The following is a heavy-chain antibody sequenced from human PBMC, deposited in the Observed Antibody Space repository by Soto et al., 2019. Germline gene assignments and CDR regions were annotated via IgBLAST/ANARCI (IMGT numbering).Heavy chain of an antibody. J-gene: IGHJ4*02. CDR3: ARDKATVAMTRFDY. V-gene: IGHV3-30-3*01. Sequence: QVQLVESGGGVVQPGKSLRLSCAASGFTFSNYAMHWVRQGPGKGLEWVAVISYDGSNEYYADSVKGRFTISRDNSKNTLYLQMNSLRAEDTAVFYCARDKATVAMTRFDYWGQGTLVTVPS. CDR1: GFTFSNYA. D-gene: IGHD5-12*01. CDR2: ISYDGSNE.